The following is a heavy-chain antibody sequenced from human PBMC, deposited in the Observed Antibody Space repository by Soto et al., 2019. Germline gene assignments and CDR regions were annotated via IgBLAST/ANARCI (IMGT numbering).Heavy chain of an antibody. Sequence: QVQVVQSGAEVKKPGSSVKVSCKASGGTFSDYAISWVRQAPGQGLEWMGGIIPLTETPVYAQTVQGRLTLTADETTSVAYMELSTLRSDDAAVYYCAFGTRNSWSCDFWGQGTLVTVSS. CDR3: AFGTRNSWSCDF. D-gene: IGHD6-13*01. CDR1: GGTFSDYA. CDR2: IIPLTETP. J-gene: IGHJ4*02. V-gene: IGHV1-69*01.